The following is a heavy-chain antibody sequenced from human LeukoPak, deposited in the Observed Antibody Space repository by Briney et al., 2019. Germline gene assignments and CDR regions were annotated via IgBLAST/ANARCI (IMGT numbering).Heavy chain of an antibody. J-gene: IGHJ6*03. CDR2: INHSGST. D-gene: IGHD2-15*01. Sequence: SETLSLTCAVYGGSFSGYYWSWIRQPPGKGLEWIGEINHSGSTNYNPSLKSRVTISVDTSKNQFSLKLSSVTAADTAVYYCARADIVVVVAAREVYYYMDVWGKGTTVTVSS. V-gene: IGHV4-34*01. CDR1: GGSFSGYY. CDR3: ARADIVVVVAAREVYYYMDV.